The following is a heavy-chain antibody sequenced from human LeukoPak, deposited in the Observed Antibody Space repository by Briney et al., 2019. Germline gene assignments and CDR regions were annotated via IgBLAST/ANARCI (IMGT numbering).Heavy chain of an antibody. CDR1: GGSISNYY. D-gene: IGHD2-15*01. Sequence: SETLSLTCTVSGGSISNYYWNWIRRPPGKGLEWIGYIYYTGNTNYNPSLKSRVTISVDTSKNQFSLKLSSVTAADTAVYYCARARWQFDYWGQGTLVTVSS. CDR2: IYYTGNT. V-gene: IGHV4-59*01. J-gene: IGHJ4*02. CDR3: ARARWQFDY.